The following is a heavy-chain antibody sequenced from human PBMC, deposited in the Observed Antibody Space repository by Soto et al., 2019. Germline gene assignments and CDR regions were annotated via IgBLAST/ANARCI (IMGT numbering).Heavy chain of an antibody. CDR1: GFTFSRFW. D-gene: IGHD1-7*01. V-gene: IGHV3-74*01. J-gene: IGHJ4*02. Sequence: GGSLRLSCAASGFTFSRFWMHWVRQAPGKGLVWVSRINIDGSSTSYADSVKGRFTISRDNAKNTLYLQMNSLRADDTAVYYCARVNNWNYPIDYWGQGTLVTVYS. CDR3: ARVNNWNYPIDY. CDR2: INIDGSST.